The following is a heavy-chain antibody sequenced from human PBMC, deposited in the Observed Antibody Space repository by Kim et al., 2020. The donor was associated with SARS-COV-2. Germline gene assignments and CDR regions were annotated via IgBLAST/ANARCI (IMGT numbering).Heavy chain of an antibody. CDR2: IYYSGST. J-gene: IGHJ4*02. CDR3: ARHGSSSWYFIAY. CDR1: GGSISSYY. D-gene: IGHD6-13*01. V-gene: IGHV4-59*08. Sequence: SETLSLTCTVSGGSISSYYWSWIRQPPGKGLEWIGYIYYSGSTNYNPSLKSRVTISVDTSKNQFSLKLSSVTAADTAVYYCARHGSSSWYFIAYWGQGTLVTVSS.